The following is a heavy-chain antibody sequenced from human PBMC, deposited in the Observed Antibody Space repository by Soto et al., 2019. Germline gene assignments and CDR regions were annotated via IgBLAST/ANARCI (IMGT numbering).Heavy chain of an antibody. CDR3: AITTRDIVVVPAAISLDY. D-gene: IGHD2-2*01. V-gene: IGHV1-69*01. J-gene: IGHJ4*02. Sequence: QVQLVQSGAEVKKPGSSVKVSCKASGGTFSSYAISWVRQAPGQGLGWMGGIIPIFGTANYAQKFQGRVTITADESTSTAYMELSSLRSEDTAVYYCAITTRDIVVVPAAISLDYWGQGTLVTVSS. CDR1: GGTFSSYA. CDR2: IIPIFGTA.